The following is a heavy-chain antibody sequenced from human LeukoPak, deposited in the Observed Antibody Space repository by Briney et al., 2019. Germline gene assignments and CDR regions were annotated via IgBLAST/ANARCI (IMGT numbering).Heavy chain of an antibody. CDR2: IYTSGST. D-gene: IGHD4-23*01. J-gene: IGHJ5*02. CDR1: GGSISSGSFY. Sequence: SQTLSLTCTVSGGSISSGSFYWNWIRQPAGKGLEWIGRIYTSGSTNYNPSLKSRVTISVDTSKNQFSLKLTSVTAADTAVYYCARVFGGPVSRRFDPWGQGTLVTVSS. V-gene: IGHV4-61*02. CDR3: ARVFGGPVSRRFDP.